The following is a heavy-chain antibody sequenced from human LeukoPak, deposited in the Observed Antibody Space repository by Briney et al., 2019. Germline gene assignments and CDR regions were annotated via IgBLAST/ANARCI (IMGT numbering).Heavy chain of an antibody. D-gene: IGHD6-19*01. CDR2: IYTRGSI. J-gene: IGHJ4*02. Sequence: PSQTLSLTCTVSGGSINSGSYYWTWIRQPAGKGLEWIGRIYTRGSIDYNPSLKSRVTISVDTSKNQFSLKLSSVTAADTAVYYCARDIVGAVADPAFDYWGQGTLVTVSS. CDR1: GGSINSGSYY. V-gene: IGHV4-61*02. CDR3: ARDIVGAVADPAFDY.